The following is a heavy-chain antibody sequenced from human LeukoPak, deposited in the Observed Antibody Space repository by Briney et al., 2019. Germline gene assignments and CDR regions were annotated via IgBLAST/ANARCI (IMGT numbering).Heavy chain of an antibody. CDR1: GGTFSSYA. Sequence: GASVKVSCKASGGTFSSYAISWVRQAPGQGLEWMGGIIPIFGTANYAQKFQGRVTITADESTSTAYMELSSLRSEDTAVYYCARDTPMEGWPTPDYYFDYWGQGTLVTVSS. CDR2: IIPIFGTA. J-gene: IGHJ4*02. D-gene: IGHD3-3*01. CDR3: ARDTPMEGWPTPDYYFDY. V-gene: IGHV1-69*13.